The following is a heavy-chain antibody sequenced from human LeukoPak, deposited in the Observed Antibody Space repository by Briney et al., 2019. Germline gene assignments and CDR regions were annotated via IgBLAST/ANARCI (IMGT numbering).Heavy chain of an antibody. Sequence: SETLSLTCTVSGGSISSASYYWSWIRQPAGKGLEWIGRIYISGSTNYNPSLKSRVTISVDTSKNQFSLKLSSVTAADTAVYYCARAPLYYYDSSGYYGAFGVWGKGTTVTVSS. CDR2: IYISGST. CDR1: GGSISSASYY. J-gene: IGHJ6*04. V-gene: IGHV4-61*02. CDR3: ARAPLYYYDSSGYYGAFGV. D-gene: IGHD3-22*01.